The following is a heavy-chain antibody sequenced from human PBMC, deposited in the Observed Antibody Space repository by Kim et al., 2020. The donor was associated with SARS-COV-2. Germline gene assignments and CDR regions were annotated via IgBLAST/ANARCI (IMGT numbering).Heavy chain of an antibody. CDR1: GGSISSSSYY. Sequence: SKTLSLTCTVSGGSISSSSYYWGWIRQPPGKGLEWIGSIYYSGSTYYNPSLKSRVTISVDTSKNQFSLKLSSVTAADTAVYYCARHPKTLEGRDFWSAHDAFDIWGQGTMVTVSS. V-gene: IGHV4-39*01. D-gene: IGHD3-3*01. CDR3: ARHPKTLEGRDFWSAHDAFDI. CDR2: IYYSGST. J-gene: IGHJ3*02.